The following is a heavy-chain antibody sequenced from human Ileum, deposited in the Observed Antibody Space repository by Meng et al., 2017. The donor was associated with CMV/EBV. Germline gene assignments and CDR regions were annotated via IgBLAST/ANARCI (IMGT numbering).Heavy chain of an antibody. V-gene: IGHV4-39*07. CDR2: VYYSGTT. CDR3: ARNVGFYSSQIAY. CDR1: AVSPTCSTSY. Sequence: LRRRESGPGLVRPSETLPLTCPASAVSPTCSTSYWGWIRQPPGKGLEWIGSVYYSGTTYYNPSLKSRVNMSIDTSKNRFSLKLSSATAADTAVYYCARNVGFYSSQIAYWGQGALVTVSS. J-gene: IGHJ4*02. D-gene: IGHD3-3*01.